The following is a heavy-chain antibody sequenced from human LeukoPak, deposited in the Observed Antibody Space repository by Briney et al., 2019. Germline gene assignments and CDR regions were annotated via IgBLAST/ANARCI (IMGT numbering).Heavy chain of an antibody. Sequence: SVTVSCKASGGTFSSYAISWVRQAPGQGLEWMGRIIPIFGIANYAQKFQGRVTITADKSTSTAYMELSSLRPEDTAVYYCARVSTQAPKDITIFGVVTYTHLDYGMDVWGQGTTVTVSS. V-gene: IGHV1-69*10. J-gene: IGHJ6*02. CDR3: ARVSTQAPKDITIFGVVTYTHLDYGMDV. CDR1: GGTFSSYA. CDR2: IIPIFGIA. D-gene: IGHD3-3*01.